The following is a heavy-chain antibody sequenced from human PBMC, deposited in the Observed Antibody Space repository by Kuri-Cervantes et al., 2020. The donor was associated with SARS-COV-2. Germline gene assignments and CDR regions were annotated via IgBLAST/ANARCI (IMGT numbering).Heavy chain of an antibody. CDR3: ARKPGKTGTTGVDY. J-gene: IGHJ4*02. Sequence: GGSLRLSCAASGVPFNHAWMNWVRQVPGKGLEWVGRIKSKSDGETTDYAATVQGRFTISRDDSKTTLYLQMNILKAEDTAVYYCARKPGKTGTTGVDYWGQGTLVTVSS. CDR2: IKSKSDGETT. CDR1: GVPFNHAW. D-gene: IGHD1-1*01. V-gene: IGHV3-15*01.